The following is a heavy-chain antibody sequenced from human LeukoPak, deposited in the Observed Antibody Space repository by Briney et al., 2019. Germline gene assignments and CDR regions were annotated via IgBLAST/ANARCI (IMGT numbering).Heavy chain of an antibody. CDR2: ISAYNGNT. V-gene: IGHV1-18*01. CDR3: ARGGSSSSITGTTEFDY. J-gene: IGHJ4*02. D-gene: IGHD1-7*01. Sequence: GASVKVSFKASVYTFTIYGISWVRQAPGQGLEWMGWISAYNGNTNYAQKLQGRVTMTTDTSTSTAYMELRSLRSDDTAVYYCARGGSSSSITGTTEFDYWGQGTLVTVSS. CDR1: VYTFTIYG.